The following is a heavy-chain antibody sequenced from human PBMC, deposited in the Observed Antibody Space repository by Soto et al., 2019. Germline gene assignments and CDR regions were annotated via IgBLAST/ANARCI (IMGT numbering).Heavy chain of an antibody. CDR1: GFIFSDHY. Sequence: EVQLVESGGGLVQPGGSLRLSCATSGFIFSDHYMDWVRQAPGKGLEWVGRTKNKANSYTTEYATSVKGRFSILRDDSKYSLHLQMNSLKTEDTAVYYCVRWKAGAPDYWGQGTLVTVSS. V-gene: IGHV3-72*01. CDR3: VRWKAGAPDY. D-gene: IGHD6-19*01. CDR2: TKNKANSYTT. J-gene: IGHJ4*02.